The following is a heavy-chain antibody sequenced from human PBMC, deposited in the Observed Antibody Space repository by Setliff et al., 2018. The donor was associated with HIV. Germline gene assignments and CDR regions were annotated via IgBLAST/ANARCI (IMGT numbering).Heavy chain of an antibody. CDR2: IYYSGST. D-gene: IGHD3-10*01. CDR3: ARLGGLWFGEALVDY. V-gene: IGHV4-39*01. J-gene: IGHJ4*02. CDR1: GGSISSSSYY. Sequence: SETLSLTCTVSGGSISSSSYYWGWIRQPPGKGLEWIGSIYYSGSTHYNPSLKSRVTISVDTSKNQFSLKLSSVTAADTAVYYCARLGGLWFGEALVDYWGQGTLVTVSS.